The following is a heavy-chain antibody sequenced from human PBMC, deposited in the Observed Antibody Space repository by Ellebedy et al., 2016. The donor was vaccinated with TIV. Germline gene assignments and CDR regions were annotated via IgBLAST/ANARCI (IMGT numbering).Heavy chain of an antibody. V-gene: IGHV1-18*01. CDR3: ARDSRPSATVVMWYYYYGMDV. CDR2: ISAYNGNT. Sequence: AASVKVSCKASGYTFTSYGISWVRQAPGQGLKWMGLISAYNGNTNYAQKLQGRVTMTTDTSTSTAYMELRSLRSDDTAVYYCARDSRPSATVVMWYYYYGMDVWGQGTTVTVSS. CDR1: GYTFTSYG. D-gene: IGHD4-23*01. J-gene: IGHJ6*02.